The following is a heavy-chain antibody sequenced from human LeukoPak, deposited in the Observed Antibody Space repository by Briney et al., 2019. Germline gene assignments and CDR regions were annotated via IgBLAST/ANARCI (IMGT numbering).Heavy chain of an antibody. CDR1: GFIFSSYV. D-gene: IGHD5-12*01. J-gene: IGHJ4*02. CDR2: IQYDGSNK. V-gene: IGHV3-30*02. Sequence: PGGSLRLSCTASGFIFSSYVMHWVRQAPGKGLEWVAFIQYDGSNKYYADSVKGRFTISRDNFKNTLYLQMNSLRAEDTAVYYCAKPPLGLRVSYYFDYWGQGTLVTVSS. CDR3: AKPPLGLRVSYYFDY.